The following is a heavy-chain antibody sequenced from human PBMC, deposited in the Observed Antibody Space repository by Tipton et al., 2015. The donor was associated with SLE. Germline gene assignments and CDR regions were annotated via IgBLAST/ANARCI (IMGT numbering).Heavy chain of an antibody. CDR1: RFSFSRYP. J-gene: IGHJ4*02. V-gene: IGHV3-30*04. CDR3: AREPLGTRHFDS. Sequence: QLVQSGGGVVQPGRSLRLSCAASRFSFSRYPMHWVRQAPGKGLEWVAAISDDGNNVYYADSVKGRFSISRDNSKKTLYLHMNSLRTEDTALYYCAREPLGTRHFDSWGQGTLITVSS. D-gene: IGHD1-14*01. CDR2: ISDDGNNV.